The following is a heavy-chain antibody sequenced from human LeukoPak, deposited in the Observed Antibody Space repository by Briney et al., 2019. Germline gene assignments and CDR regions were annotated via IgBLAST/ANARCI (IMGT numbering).Heavy chain of an antibody. D-gene: IGHD6-19*01. CDR3: ARGGLPSYSSGWNYFDY. CDR1: GGTFSSCA. J-gene: IGHJ4*02. V-gene: IGHV1-69*05. Sequence: ASVKVSCKASGGTFSSCAISWVRQAPGQGLEWMGGIIPIFGTANYAQKFQGRVTITTDESTSTAYMELSSLRSEDTAVYYCARGGLPSYSSGWNYFDYWGQGTLVTVSS. CDR2: IIPIFGTA.